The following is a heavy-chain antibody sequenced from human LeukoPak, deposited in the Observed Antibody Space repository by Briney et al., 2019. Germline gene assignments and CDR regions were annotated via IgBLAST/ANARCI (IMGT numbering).Heavy chain of an antibody. CDR3: ARGNTYYYSSGSNNWFDP. CDR2: IYTSGST. J-gene: IGHJ5*02. D-gene: IGHD3-10*01. Sequence: PSQTLSLTCTVSGCSISSGNYYWSWIRQPAGKGLEWIGRIYTSGSTNYNPSLQSRVTISLDTSKNHFSLKLSSVTAADTAVYYCARGNTYYYSSGSNNWFDPWGQGILVTVSS. CDR1: GCSISSGNYY. V-gene: IGHV4-61*02.